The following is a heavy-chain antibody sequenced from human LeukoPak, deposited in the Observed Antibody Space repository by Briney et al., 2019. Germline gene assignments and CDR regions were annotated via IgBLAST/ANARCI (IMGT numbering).Heavy chain of an antibody. CDR3: AREGRWVGWFDL. D-gene: IGHD1-26*01. Sequence: GGSLRLSCSASGFSFSNYAMSRVRQAPGKGLQWVAVIGSRDNSIYYAESVKGRFTVSRDNSRNTLYLQMDSLRADDTATYYCAREGRWVGWFDLWGQGTLLAVSS. J-gene: IGHJ5*02. CDR1: GFSFSNYA. CDR2: IGSRDNSI. V-gene: IGHV3-23*03.